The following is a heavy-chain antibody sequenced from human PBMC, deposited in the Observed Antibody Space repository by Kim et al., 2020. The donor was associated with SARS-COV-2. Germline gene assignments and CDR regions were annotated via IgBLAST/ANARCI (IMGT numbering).Heavy chain of an antibody. V-gene: IGHV4-61*01. CDR3: ARECYGDFDY. Sequence: SETLSLTCTVSGGSVSSGSYYWSWIRQPPGKGLEWIGYIYYSGSTNYNPSLKSRVTISVDTSKNQFSLKLSSVTAADTAVYYCARECYGDFDYWGQGTLVTVSS. CDR1: GGSVSSGSYY. D-gene: IGHD4-17*01. J-gene: IGHJ4*02. CDR2: IYYSGST.